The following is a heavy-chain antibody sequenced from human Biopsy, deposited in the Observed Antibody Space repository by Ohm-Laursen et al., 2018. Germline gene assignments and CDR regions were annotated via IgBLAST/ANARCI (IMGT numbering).Heavy chain of an antibody. CDR3: ARGRNPVWFGEDLDY. V-gene: IGHV1-8*01. Sequence: SSVKVSCKASGYTFTSYEINWVRQATGQGLEWMGCMNPNSGNTGYAQKFQGRVTMTRNTSIGTAYMELSSLRSEDTAVYYCARGRNPVWFGEDLDYWGQGTLVTVSS. CDR1: GYTFTSYE. J-gene: IGHJ4*02. D-gene: IGHD3-10*01. CDR2: MNPNSGNT.